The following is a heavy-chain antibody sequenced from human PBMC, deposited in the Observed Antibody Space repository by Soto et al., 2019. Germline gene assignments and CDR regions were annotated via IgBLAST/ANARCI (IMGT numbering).Heavy chain of an antibody. Sequence: EVPLVETGGGLIQPWGSLRLSCAASGFTVSSNYMSWVRQAPGKGLEWVSVIYSGGSTYYADSVKGRFTISRDNSKNTLYLQMNSLRDEDAAVYYWARDSGYSGEFDYWGQGTLVTVSS. J-gene: IGHJ4*02. CDR3: ARDSGYSGEFDY. V-gene: IGHV3-53*02. CDR2: IYSGGST. CDR1: GFTVSSNY. D-gene: IGHD5-18*01.